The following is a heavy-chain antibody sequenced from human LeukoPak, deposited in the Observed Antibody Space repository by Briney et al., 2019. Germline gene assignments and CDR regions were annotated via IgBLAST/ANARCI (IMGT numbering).Heavy chain of an antibody. Sequence: SETLSLTCTVSGYSISSGYCWGWIRQPPGKGLEWIGEINHSGSTNYNPSLKSRVTISVDTSKNQFSLKLSSVTAADTAVYYCARARPRGGYGYNWFDPWGQGTLVTVSS. CDR1: GYSISSGYC. D-gene: IGHD5-12*01. V-gene: IGHV4-38-2*02. CDR2: INHSGST. CDR3: ARARPRGGYGYNWFDP. J-gene: IGHJ5*02.